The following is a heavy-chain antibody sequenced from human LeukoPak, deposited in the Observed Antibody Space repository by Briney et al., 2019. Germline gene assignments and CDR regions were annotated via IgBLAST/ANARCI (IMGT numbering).Heavy chain of an antibody. V-gene: IGHV3-23*01. CDR2: ISGSGDNT. J-gene: IGHJ4*02. D-gene: IGHD2-2*01. Sequence: PGGSLRLSCAASGFTFRSYAMSWVRQAPGKGLEWVSAISGSGDNTYYADSVQGRFTISRDNSKNTLYLQMNSLRPEDTAVYFCAKVGARGCSSSTCFIYWGQGTLVTVSS. CDR3: AKVGARGCSSSTCFIY. CDR1: GFTFRSYA.